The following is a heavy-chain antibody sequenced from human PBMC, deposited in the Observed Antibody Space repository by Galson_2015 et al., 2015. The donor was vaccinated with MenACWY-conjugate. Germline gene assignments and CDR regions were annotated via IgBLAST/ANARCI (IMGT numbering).Heavy chain of an antibody. CDR2: IGGSGFSP. CDR1: GFTFSSYA. D-gene: IGHD4-11*01. V-gene: IGHV3-23*01. Sequence: SLRLSCAASGFTFSSYAMTWVRLAPGKGLEWVSGIGGSGFSPYYADSVKGRFTISRDNSKKTVYLPMNSLRAEDTAVYYCAKAPGSLLTGNYLSGYYYMDVWGKGTTVTVSS. J-gene: IGHJ6*03. CDR3: AKAPGSLLTGNYLSGYYYMDV.